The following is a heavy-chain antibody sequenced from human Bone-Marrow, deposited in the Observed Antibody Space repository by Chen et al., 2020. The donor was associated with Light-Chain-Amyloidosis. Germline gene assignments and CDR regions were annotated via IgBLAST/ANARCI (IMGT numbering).Heavy chain of an antibody. CDR1: GFTFSSYA. D-gene: IGHD3-10*01. V-gene: IGHV3-23*04. J-gene: IGHJ4*02. CDR3: AKEAPNSGTHYNRYFDY. Sequence: EVQLVESGGGLVQPGESLRLSCAASGFTFSSYALTWVRQAPEKGLEWVSSISGSGRTTYYADSVKGRFTISRDNSKNTVYLQMNSLRADDTAVYYCAKEAPNSGTHYNRYFDYWGQGTLVTVSS. CDR2: ISGSGRTT.